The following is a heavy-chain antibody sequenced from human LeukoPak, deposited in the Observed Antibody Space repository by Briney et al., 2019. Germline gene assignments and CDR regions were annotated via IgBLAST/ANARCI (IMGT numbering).Heavy chain of an antibody. Sequence: GGSLRLSCAASGFTFSSYAMSWVRQAPGKGLEWVSGISGSGGSTYYADFVKGRFTISRDNSKNTLYLQMNSLRAEDTAVYYCAKDMNYYDSSGYRRRGAFDIWGQGTMVTVSS. CDR1: GFTFSSYA. D-gene: IGHD3-22*01. V-gene: IGHV3-23*01. CDR3: AKDMNYYDSSGYRRRGAFDI. J-gene: IGHJ3*02. CDR2: ISGSGGST.